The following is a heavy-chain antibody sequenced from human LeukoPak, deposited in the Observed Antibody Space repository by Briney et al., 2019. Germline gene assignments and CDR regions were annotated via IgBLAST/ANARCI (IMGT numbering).Heavy chain of an antibody. V-gene: IGHV3-74*01. CDR2: IKSDGSGT. J-gene: IGHJ4*02. CDR1: GFTFSTNW. D-gene: IGHD1-14*01. Sequence: GGSLRLSCAASGFTFSTNWMHWVRQAPGKGLVWVSRIKSDGSGTIYADSVKGRFTISRDNAQNTVYLQMNSLRAEDTAIYYCARGHSTGCFDYWGQGTLVTVSS. CDR3: ARGHSTGCFDY.